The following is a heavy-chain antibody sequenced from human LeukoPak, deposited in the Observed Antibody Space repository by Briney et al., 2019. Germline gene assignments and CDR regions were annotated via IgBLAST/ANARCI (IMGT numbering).Heavy chain of an antibody. CDR1: GFTFGSYS. V-gene: IGHV3-48*02. Sequence: GGSLRLSCAASGFTFGSYSMNWVRQAPGKGLEWVSYITSSSGTLYADSVKGRFTISRDNAKNSLYLQMNSLRDEDTAVYYCARDSSYAFDSWGQGTLVTVSS. CDR3: ARDSSYAFDS. D-gene: IGHD3-10*01. J-gene: IGHJ3*01. CDR2: ITSSSGTL.